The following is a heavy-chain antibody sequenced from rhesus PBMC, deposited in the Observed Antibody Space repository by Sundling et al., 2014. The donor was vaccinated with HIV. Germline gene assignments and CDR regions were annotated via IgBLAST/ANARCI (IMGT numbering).Heavy chain of an antibody. J-gene: IGHJ4*01. CDR1: GGSFSGNY. V-gene: IGHV4-165*01. CDR2: ISGTTGST. CDR3: ARRLRYFDY. Sequence: QVQLQESGPGLVKPSETLSLTCAVSGGSFSGNYWGWIRQPPGKGLEWIGYISGTTGSTDYNPSLKSRVVISIGTSKNQLSLKLSSVTAADTAVYFCARRLRYFDYWGQGVLVTVSS.